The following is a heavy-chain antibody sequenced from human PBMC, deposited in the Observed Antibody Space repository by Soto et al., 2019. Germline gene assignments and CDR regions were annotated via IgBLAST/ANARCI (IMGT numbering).Heavy chain of an antibody. CDR1: GYTFTSYD. J-gene: IGHJ5*02. D-gene: IGHD3-9*01. V-gene: IGHV1-8*01. CDR2: MNPNSGNT. CDR3: ARGFVLRYFDWPIGPNWFDP. Sequence: QVQLVQSGAEVKKPGASVKVSCKASGYTFTSYDINWVRQATGQGLEWMGWMNPNSGNTGYAQKFQGRVTMTRNTSISTAYVELSSLRSDDTAVYYCARGFVLRYFDWPIGPNWFDPWGQGTLVTVSS.